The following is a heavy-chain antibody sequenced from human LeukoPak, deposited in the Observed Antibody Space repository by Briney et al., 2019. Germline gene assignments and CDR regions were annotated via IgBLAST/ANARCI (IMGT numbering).Heavy chain of an antibody. D-gene: IGHD1-26*01. CDR3: ARYAGGTYRNWFDP. Sequence: ASVKVSCKASGYTFTSYAISWVRQAPGQGLEWMGWISPDNGNRDYAQKVRDRVTLTTDTSTSTAYMELRNLRSDDTAVYYCARYAGGTYRNWFDPWGQGTLVTVSS. J-gene: IGHJ5*02. CDR2: ISPDNGNR. V-gene: IGHV1-18*01. CDR1: GYTFTSYA.